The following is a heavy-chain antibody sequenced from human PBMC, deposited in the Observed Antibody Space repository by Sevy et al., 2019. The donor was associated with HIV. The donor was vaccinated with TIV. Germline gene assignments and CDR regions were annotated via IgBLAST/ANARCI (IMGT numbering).Heavy chain of an antibody. CDR3: AKDLAGPGRRYFDY. Sequence: GGSLRLSCAASGFTFSNYGMHWVCQVPGKGLEWVTFIRYDGSDKYYAASVKGRFTISRDDSKNTLYLQMDSLTPEDTAIYYCAKDLAGPGRRYFDYWGQGTLVTVSS. CDR1: GFTFSNYG. CDR2: IRYDGSDK. V-gene: IGHV3-30*02. D-gene: IGHD6-13*01. J-gene: IGHJ4*02.